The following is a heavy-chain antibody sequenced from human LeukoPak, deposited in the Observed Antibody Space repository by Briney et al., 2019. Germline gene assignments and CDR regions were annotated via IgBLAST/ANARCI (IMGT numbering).Heavy chain of an antibody. D-gene: IGHD3-22*01. J-gene: IGHJ1*01. CDR3: ARDHHRHYDSSGYYPAEYFQH. CDR1: GFTFSSYG. V-gene: IGHV3-33*08. CDR2: VWYDGSNK. Sequence: GRSLRLSCAATGFTFSSYGMHWVRQAPGKGLEWVAVVWYDGSNKYYADSVKGRFTISRDNSKNTLYLQMNSLRAEDTAVYYCARDHHRHYDSSGYYPAEYFQHWGQGTLVTVSS.